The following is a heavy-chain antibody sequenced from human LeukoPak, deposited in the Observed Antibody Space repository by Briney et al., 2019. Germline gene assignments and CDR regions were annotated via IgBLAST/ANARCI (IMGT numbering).Heavy chain of an antibody. J-gene: IGHJ5*02. CDR3: ARDVWPYCGRPNCYLVSDP. CDR1: GYTFTSYG. Sequence: ASVTVSCKASGYTFTSYGISWVRQAPGQGLEWMGWISAYSGNTNYAQNLQGRVTMTTDTSTSTAYMELRSLRSDDAALYYCARDVWPYCGRPNCYLVSDPWGQGTLVTVPS. D-gene: IGHD2-2*01. CDR2: ISAYSGNT. V-gene: IGHV1-18*01.